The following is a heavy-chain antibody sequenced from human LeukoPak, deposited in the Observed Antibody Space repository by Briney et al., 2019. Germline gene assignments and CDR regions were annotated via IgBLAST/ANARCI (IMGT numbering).Heavy chain of an antibody. CDR2: INHSGST. J-gene: IGHJ4*02. Sequence: SETLSLTCAVYGGSFSGYYWSWIRHPPGKGLEWIGEINHSGSTNYNPSLKSRVTISVDTSKNQFSLKLSSVTAADTAVYYCARITRYYDILTGYHYYFDYWGQGTLVTVSS. CDR1: GGSFSGYY. V-gene: IGHV4-34*01. CDR3: ARITRYYDILTGYHYYFDY. D-gene: IGHD3-9*01.